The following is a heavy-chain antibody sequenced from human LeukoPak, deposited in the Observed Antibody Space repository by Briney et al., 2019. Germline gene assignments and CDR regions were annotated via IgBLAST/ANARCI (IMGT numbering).Heavy chain of an antibody. CDR2: IKQDGSEK. Sequence: GGSLRLSCAASGFTFSTNWMSWVRQAPGKGLEWVANIKQDGSEKNYVDSVKGRFTISRDNAKSSLYLQMNSLRVEDTALYYCAKAGSGFHYWGQGALVTVSS. D-gene: IGHD6-19*01. CDR1: GFTFSTNW. V-gene: IGHV3-7*01. CDR3: AKAGSGFHY. J-gene: IGHJ4*02.